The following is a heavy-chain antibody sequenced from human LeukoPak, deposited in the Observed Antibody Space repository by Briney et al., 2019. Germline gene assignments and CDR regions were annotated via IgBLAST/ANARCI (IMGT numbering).Heavy chain of an antibody. Sequence: SETLSLTCTVSGGSIRSDYWSWIRQPPGKGLEWIGQLEPSGSTTLNPSLKSRVTISTDMSQNQFSLRLTSVTAADTAVYYCARHYGYDFDVWGQGTMVTVSS. D-gene: IGHD4-17*01. CDR1: GGSIRSDY. CDR3: ARHYGYDFDV. V-gene: IGHV4-4*07. J-gene: IGHJ3*01. CDR2: LEPSGST.